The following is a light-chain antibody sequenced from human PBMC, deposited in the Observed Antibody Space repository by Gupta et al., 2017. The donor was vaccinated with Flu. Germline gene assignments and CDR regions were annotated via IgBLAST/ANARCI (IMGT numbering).Light chain of an antibody. J-gene: IGKJ2*01. CDR3: LQYNNWPYT. CDR1: QSVDTK. CDR2: AAS. V-gene: IGKV3-15*01. Sequence: EIVMTQSPATLSVSPGERATLSCRASQSVDTKLAWYQQKPGQSPRLLIYAASTSATGVPARFSGSGSGTEFTLTISSLQSEDFAVYYCLQYNNWPYTFGQGTKLEIK.